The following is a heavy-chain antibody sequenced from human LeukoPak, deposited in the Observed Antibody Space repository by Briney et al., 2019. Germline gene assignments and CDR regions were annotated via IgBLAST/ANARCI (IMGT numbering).Heavy chain of an antibody. CDR1: GFTFSSYG. D-gene: IGHD4-17*01. V-gene: IGHV3-30*02. CDR3: ARELDGDYVYYYGMDI. J-gene: IGHJ6*02. CDR2: IGYDGSNK. Sequence: GGSLRLSCAASGFTFSSYGMPWVRQAPGKGLGWVAFIGYDGSNKYYADAVKGRFTISRDNSKNTLYLQMNSLRAEDTAVYYCARELDGDYVYYYGMDIWGQGTTVTVSS.